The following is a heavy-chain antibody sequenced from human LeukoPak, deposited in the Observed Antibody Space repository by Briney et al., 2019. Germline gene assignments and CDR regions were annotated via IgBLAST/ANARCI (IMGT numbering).Heavy chain of an antibody. CDR3: AGAPGITMSPYYFDY. V-gene: IGHV4-59*01. Sequence: PSETLSLTCTVSGGSISSYYWSWIRRPPGKGLEWIGYIYYSGSTNYNPSLKSRVTISVDASKNQFSLKLSSVTAADTAVYYCAGAPGITMSPYYFDYWGQGTLVTVSS. D-gene: IGHD3-10*02. CDR2: IYYSGST. CDR1: GGSISSYY. J-gene: IGHJ4*02.